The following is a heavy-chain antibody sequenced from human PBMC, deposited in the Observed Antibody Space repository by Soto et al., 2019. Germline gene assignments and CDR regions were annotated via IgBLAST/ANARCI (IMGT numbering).Heavy chain of an antibody. CDR2: IYYSGST. J-gene: IGHJ4*02. CDR3: ARHLWRITIFGVVPLYFDY. Sequence: PSETLSLTCTVSGGSISSSSYYWGWIRQPPGKGLEWIGSIYYSGSTYYNPSLKSRVTISVDTSKNQFSLKLSSVTAADTAVYYCARHLWRITIFGVVPLYFDYWGQGTLVTVSS. CDR1: GGSISSSSYY. D-gene: IGHD3-3*01. V-gene: IGHV4-39*01.